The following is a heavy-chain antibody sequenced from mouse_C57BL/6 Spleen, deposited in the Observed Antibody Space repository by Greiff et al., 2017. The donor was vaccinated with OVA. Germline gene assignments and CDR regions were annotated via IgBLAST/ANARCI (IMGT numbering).Heavy chain of an antibody. J-gene: IGHJ4*01. Sequence: QVQLKQSGADLARPGASVKMSCKASGYTFTSYTMHWVKQRPGQGLEWIGYINPSSGYTKYNQKFKDKATLTADKSSSTAYMQLSSLTSEDSAVYYCARSDDGYLYYAMDYWGQGTSVTVSS. D-gene: IGHD2-3*01. V-gene: IGHV1-4*01. CDR2: INPSSGYT. CDR1: GYTFTSYT. CDR3: ARSDDGYLYYAMDY.